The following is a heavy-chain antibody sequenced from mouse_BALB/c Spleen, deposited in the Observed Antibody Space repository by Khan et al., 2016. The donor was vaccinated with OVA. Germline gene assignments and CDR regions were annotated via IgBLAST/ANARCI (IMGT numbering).Heavy chain of an antibody. CDR3: ARSYDGAWFAY. D-gene: IGHD1-1*01. CDR2: IYPGSGST. Sequence: QVQLKQSGPELVKPGAAVKMSCKASGYTFTDYVISWVKQRTGQGPEWIGEIYPGSGSTYYNEKFKGKATLTADKSSNTAYMQLSSLTSEDSAVYFGARSYDGAWFAYWGQGTLVTVSA. V-gene: IGHV1-77*01. CDR1: GYTFTDYV. J-gene: IGHJ3*01.